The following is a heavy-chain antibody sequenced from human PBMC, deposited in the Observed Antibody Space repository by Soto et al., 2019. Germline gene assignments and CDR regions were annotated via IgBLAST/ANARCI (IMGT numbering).Heavy chain of an antibody. Sequence: SVKVSCKASGXTFASSAVQWGRQARGQRLEWIGWIVVGSGNTNYAQKFQERVTITRDMSTSTAYMELSSLRSEDTAVYYCAAESRHYDSSGYSDYWG. CDR1: GXTFASSA. V-gene: IGHV1-58*01. CDR2: IVVGSGNT. J-gene: IGHJ4*01. CDR3: AAESRHYDSSGYSDY. D-gene: IGHD3-22*01.